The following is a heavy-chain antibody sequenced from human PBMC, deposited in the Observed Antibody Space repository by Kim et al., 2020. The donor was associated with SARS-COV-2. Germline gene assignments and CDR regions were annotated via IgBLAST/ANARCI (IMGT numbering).Heavy chain of an antibody. Sequence: KTRYSQKFQGRVTIPRDTSANTAYMELSSLTSEYTAVYYCARDMNPTVYDYWGQGTLVTVSS. D-gene: IGHD4-4*01. CDR3: ARDMNPTVYDY. V-gene: IGHV1-3*01. J-gene: IGHJ4*02. CDR2: KT.